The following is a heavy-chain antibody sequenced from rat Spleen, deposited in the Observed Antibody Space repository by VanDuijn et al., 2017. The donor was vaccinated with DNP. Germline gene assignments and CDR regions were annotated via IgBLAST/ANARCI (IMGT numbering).Heavy chain of an antibody. CDR1: GFSLTDYS. Sequence: QVQLKESGPGLVQPSQTLSLTCTVSGFSLTDYSVHWVRQPPGKGLEWMGRIRSGGSTDYNSALKSRLSISRDTSKSQVFLKMNSLQTEHTAIYFCTIVTTVAPFDYWGQVVMVTVSS. CDR3: TIVTTVAPFDY. V-gene: IGHV2-19*01. CDR2: IRSGGST. D-gene: IGHD1-3*01. J-gene: IGHJ2*01.